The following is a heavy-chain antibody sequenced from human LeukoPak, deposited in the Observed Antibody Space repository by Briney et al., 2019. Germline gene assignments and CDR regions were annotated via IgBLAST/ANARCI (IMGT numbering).Heavy chain of an antibody. J-gene: IGHJ2*01. Sequence: SETLSLTCTVSGGSISSYYWSWIRQPPGKGLEWIGYIYYSGSTNYNPSLKSRVTISVDTSKNQFSLKLSSVTAADTAVYYCARVTLGSWYFDLWGRGTLVTVSS. CDR2: IYYSGST. CDR3: ARVTLGSWYFDL. V-gene: IGHV4-59*01. CDR1: GGSISSYY. D-gene: IGHD2-15*01.